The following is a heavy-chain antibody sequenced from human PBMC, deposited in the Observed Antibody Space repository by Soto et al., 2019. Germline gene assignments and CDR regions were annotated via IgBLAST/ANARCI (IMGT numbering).Heavy chain of an antibody. CDR1: GDSVSSYSAA. D-gene: IGHD3-10*01. V-gene: IGHV6-1*01. CDR3: VRDRYSSSGWFDP. J-gene: IGHJ5*02. Sequence: SQTLSLTCVISGDSVSSYSAAWNWIRQSPSGGLEWLGRTYYRSRFFSDYAEPVKSRIIINPDTSKNQFSLQLKSVTPEDTAVYYCVRDRYSSSGWFDPWGQGTPVTVSS. CDR2: TYYRSRFFS.